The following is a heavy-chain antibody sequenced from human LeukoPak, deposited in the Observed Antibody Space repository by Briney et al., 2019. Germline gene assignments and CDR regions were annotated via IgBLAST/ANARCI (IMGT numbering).Heavy chain of an antibody. D-gene: IGHD5-24*01. CDR2: ISYDGSNK. J-gene: IGHJ4*02. V-gene: IGHV3-30-3*01. Sequence: GGSLRLSCAASGFTFSNYDMHWVRQAPGKGLEWVAFISYDGSNKHYADSVKGRFTISRDNSKNTLYLQMNSLRPEDTAVYYCARARFGYNRGPFDYWGQGILVSVSS. CDR1: GFTFSNYD. CDR3: ARARFGYNRGPFDY.